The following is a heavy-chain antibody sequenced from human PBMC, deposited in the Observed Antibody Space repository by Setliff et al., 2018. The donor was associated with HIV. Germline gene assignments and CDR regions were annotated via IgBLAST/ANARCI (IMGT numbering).Heavy chain of an antibody. J-gene: IGHJ5*02. Sequence: SVKVSCKASGGTFSSYAISWVRQAPGQGLEWMGGIIPIFGTTNYAEQFVGRVTITADESTTTAYMELSSLRSEDTAVYYCARDFGGYCSSTNCPGLFDPWGQGTLVTVSS. CDR1: GGTFSSYA. CDR2: IIPIFGTT. CDR3: ARDFGGYCSSTNCPGLFDP. V-gene: IGHV1-69*13. D-gene: IGHD2-2*01.